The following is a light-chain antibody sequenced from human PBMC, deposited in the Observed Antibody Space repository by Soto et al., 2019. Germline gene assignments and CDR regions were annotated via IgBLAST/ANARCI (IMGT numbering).Light chain of an antibody. CDR3: HQYNGYPT. Sequence: DIQMTQSPSTLSASVGDRVTITCRASQRISTSLAWYQQKPGKAPKLLIYKASILETGVPSRFSGSGSGTDFTLTISSLQPDDFATYYCHQYNGYPTFGQGTKVDNK. V-gene: IGKV1-5*03. CDR1: QRISTS. CDR2: KAS. J-gene: IGKJ1*01.